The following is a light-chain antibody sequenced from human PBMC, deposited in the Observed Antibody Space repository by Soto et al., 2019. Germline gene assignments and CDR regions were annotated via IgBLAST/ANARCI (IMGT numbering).Light chain of an antibody. V-gene: IGLV4-69*01. Sequence: QSVLTQSPSASASLGASVKLTCTLSSGHSSYDIAWHQQQPEKGPRFLMKVDNDGSHSRGDGIPDRFSASTSGAERYLTISSLQSEDEADYYCQTWGTGIRVFGGGTKLTVL. CDR1: SGHSSYD. CDR2: VDNDGSH. CDR3: QTWGTGIRV. J-gene: IGLJ3*02.